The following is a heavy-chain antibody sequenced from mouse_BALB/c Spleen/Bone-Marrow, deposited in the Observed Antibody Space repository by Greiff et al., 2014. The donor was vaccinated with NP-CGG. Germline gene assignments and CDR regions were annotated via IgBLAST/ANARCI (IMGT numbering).Heavy chain of an antibody. V-gene: IGHV7-3*02. CDR3: ARDITTATGNWYFDV. J-gene: IGHJ1*01. Sequence: EVHLVESGGGLVQPGGSLRLSCATSGFTFTDYYMSWVRQPPGKALEWLGFIRNKAKGYTTDYSASVKGRFTISRDNSQSILYLQMNTLRAEDSATYYCARDITTATGNWYFDVWGAGTTLTVSS. D-gene: IGHD1-2*01. CDR1: GFTFTDYY. CDR2: IRNKAKGYTT.